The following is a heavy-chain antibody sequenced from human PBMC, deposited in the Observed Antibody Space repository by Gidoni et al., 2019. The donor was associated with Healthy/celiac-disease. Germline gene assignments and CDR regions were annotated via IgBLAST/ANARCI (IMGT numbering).Heavy chain of an antibody. V-gene: IGHV1-2*02. Sequence: QVQLVQSGAEVQKPGASVKVSCKASGYTFTGYYMHWVRQAPGQGLEWMGWINPNSGGTNYAQKFQGRVTMTRDTSISTAYMELSRLRPDDTAVYYCARVDCSSTSCYTKPALDYWGQGTLVTVSS. CDR1: GYTFTGYY. J-gene: IGHJ4*02. CDR2: INPNSGGT. CDR3: ARVDCSSTSCYTKPALDY. D-gene: IGHD2-2*02.